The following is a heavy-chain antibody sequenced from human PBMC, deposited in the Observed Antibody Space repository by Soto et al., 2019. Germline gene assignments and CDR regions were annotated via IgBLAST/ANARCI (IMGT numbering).Heavy chain of an antibody. J-gene: IGHJ4*02. CDR1: GYTFTSYA. Sequence: QVQLVQSGAEVKKPGASVKVSCTASGYTFTSYAMHWVRQAPGQRLEWMGWINAGNGNTKYSQKFQGRVTITRDTSASTAYMELSSLRSEDTAVYYCATKAAAGTPFDYWGQGTLVTVSS. CDR2: INAGNGNT. D-gene: IGHD6-13*01. CDR3: ATKAAAGTPFDY. V-gene: IGHV1-3*01.